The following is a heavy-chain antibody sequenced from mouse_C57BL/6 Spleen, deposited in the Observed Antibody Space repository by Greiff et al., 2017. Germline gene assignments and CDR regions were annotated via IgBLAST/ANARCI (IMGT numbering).Heavy chain of an antibody. CDR3: ARHEDYYGSSYNYFDY. CDR1: GYTFTEYT. CDR2: FCPGSGSI. V-gene: IGHV1-62-2*01. Sequence: QVQLKQSGAELVKPGASVKLSCKASGYTFTEYTIHWVKQRSGQGLEWIGCFCPGSGSIKYNEKFKDKATLTADKSSSTVYMELSRLTSEDSAVYFCARHEDYYGSSYNYFDYWGKGTTLTVSS. J-gene: IGHJ2*01. D-gene: IGHD1-1*01.